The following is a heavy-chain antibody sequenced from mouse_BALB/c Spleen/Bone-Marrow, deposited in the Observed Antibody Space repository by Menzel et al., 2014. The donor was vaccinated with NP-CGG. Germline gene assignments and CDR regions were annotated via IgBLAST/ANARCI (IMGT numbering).Heavy chain of an antibody. D-gene: IGHD1-1*01. V-gene: IGHV5-12-1*01. CDR2: ISSGGGST. CDR3: AREVLRDYFDY. Sequence: DVHLVESGGGLVQPGGSRKLSCAASGFTFSSYTMSWVRQTPEKRLEWVAYISSGGGSTYYPDTVKGRFTISRDNAKNTLYLQMSSLKSEDTAMYYCAREVLRDYFDYWGQGTTLTVSS. CDR1: GFTFSSYT. J-gene: IGHJ2*01.